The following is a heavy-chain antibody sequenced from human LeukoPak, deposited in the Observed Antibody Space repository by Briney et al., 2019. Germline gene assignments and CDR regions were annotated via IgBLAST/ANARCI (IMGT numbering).Heavy chain of an antibody. D-gene: IGHD3-9*01. Sequence: GGSLRLSCAASGFNFSSYAMHWVRQAPGKELEYVSAISSNGGSTYYANSVKGRFTISRDNSKNTLYLQMGSLRAEDMAVYYCARGEATPYDILTGYYFDYWGQGTLVTVSS. V-gene: IGHV3-64*01. CDR3: ARGEATPYDILTGYYFDY. J-gene: IGHJ4*02. CDR1: GFNFSSYA. CDR2: ISSNGGST.